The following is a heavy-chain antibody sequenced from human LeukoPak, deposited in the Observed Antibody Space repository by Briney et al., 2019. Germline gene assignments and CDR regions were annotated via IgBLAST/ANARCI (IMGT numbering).Heavy chain of an antibody. V-gene: IGHV3-7*05. Sequence: PGGSLRLSCAASGFSFDNYGMSWVRQAPGKGLEWVANIKPDGTEKYYVDSVKGRFTISRDNAKNSLYLQMNSLRAEDTAVYYCAIPWDTSDHFDYWGQGTLVTVSS. CDR3: AIPWDTSDHFDY. CDR2: IKPDGTEK. J-gene: IGHJ4*02. D-gene: IGHD6-19*01. CDR1: GFSFDNYG.